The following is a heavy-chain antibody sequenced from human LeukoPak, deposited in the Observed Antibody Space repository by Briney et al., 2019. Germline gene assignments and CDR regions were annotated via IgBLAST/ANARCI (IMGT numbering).Heavy chain of an antibody. CDR1: GFTFSSLG. J-gene: IGHJ4*02. V-gene: IGHV3-30*02. CDR2: IRSDGTKE. CDR3: ASDFWSSGHQR. D-gene: IGHD3-3*01. Sequence: GGSLRLSCAASGFTFSSLGMHWVRQAPGKGLEWMAFIRSDGTKEYYGDSVKGRLTISRDNSKNTLYLQMNSLRADDTAVYYCASDFWSSGHQRRGQGTLVTVSS.